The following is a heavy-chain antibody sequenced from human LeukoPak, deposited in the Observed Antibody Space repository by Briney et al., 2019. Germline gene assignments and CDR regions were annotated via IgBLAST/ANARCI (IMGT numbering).Heavy chain of an antibody. CDR3: AKEGYSGYEH. J-gene: IGHJ1*01. D-gene: IGHD5-12*01. V-gene: IGHV3-9*03. CDR2: ISWNSGSI. Sequence: GGSLRLSCAASGFTFDDYAMHWVRQAPGKGLEWVSGISWNSGSIGYADSVKGRFTISRDNAKNSPYLQMNSLRAEDMALYYCAKEGYSGYEHWGQGTLVTVSS. CDR1: GFTFDDYA.